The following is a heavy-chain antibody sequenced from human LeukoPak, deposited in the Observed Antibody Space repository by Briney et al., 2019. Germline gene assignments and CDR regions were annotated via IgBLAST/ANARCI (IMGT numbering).Heavy chain of an antibody. J-gene: IGHJ4*02. CDR1: GYTFTSYA. Sequence: ASVKVSRKASGYTFTSYAMHWVRQAPGQRPEGMGWINAGNGNTKYSQKFQGRVTITRDTSASTAYMELSSLRSEDTAVYYCARDRTTVTTSAMGYWGQGTLVTVSS. V-gene: IGHV1-3*01. D-gene: IGHD4-17*01. CDR3: ARDRTTVTTSAMGY. CDR2: INAGNGNT.